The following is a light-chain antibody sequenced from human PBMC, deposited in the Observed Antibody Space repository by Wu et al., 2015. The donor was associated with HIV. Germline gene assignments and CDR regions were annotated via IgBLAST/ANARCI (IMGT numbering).Light chain of an antibody. V-gene: IGKV1-17*03. CDR2: TAS. CDR1: QGIIKN. J-gene: IGKJ1*01. CDR3: LQHDNYPLT. Sequence: DIQMTQSPSAMSASVGDRVTITCRASQGIIKNSAWIQQKPGKVPKRLIYTASNLQSGVPSRFSGSGYGTVFTLTISSLQPEDFATYYCLQHDNYPLTFGQGTKVEVK.